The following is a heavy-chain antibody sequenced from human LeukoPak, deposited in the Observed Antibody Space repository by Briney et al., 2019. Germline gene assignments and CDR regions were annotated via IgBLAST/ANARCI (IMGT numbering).Heavy chain of an antibody. J-gene: IGHJ4*02. CDR1: AFTFRNYA. Sequence: PGGSLRLSCAVSAFTFRNYAMHWVRQAPGKGLEWVAVISHDERNIYYADSAKGRFTISRDNSKNTLYLQMNSLRAEDTAAYYCAKDRTGLLVVPAALDYWGQGTLVTVSS. D-gene: IGHD2-2*01. CDR3: AKDRTGLLVVPAALDY. CDR2: ISHDERNI. V-gene: IGHV3-30*18.